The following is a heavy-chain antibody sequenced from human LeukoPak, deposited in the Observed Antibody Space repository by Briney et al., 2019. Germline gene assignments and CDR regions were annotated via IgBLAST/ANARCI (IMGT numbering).Heavy chain of an antibody. CDR1: GGSFSGYY. CDR3: ARGKYYDFWSGQTSNYYVDV. J-gene: IGHJ6*03. D-gene: IGHD3-3*01. Sequence: PSETLSLTCAVYGGSFSGYYWSWIRQPPGKGLEWIGEINHSGSTNYNPSPKSRVTISVDTSKNQFSLKLSSVTAADTAVYYCARGKYYDFWSGQTSNYYVDVWGKGTTVTVSS. CDR2: INHSGST. V-gene: IGHV4-34*01.